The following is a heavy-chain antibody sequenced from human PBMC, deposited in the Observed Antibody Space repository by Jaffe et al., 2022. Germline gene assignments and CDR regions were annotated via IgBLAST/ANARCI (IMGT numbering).Heavy chain of an antibody. Sequence: QVQLVQSGAEVKKPGSSVKVSCKASGGTFSSYAISWVRQAPGQGLEWMGGIIPIFGTANYAQKFQGRVTITADESTSTAYMELSSLRSEDTAVYYCARVVEGRGTSYGSGSYYRSYYFDYWGQGTLVTVSS. V-gene: IGHV1-69*01. J-gene: IGHJ4*02. CDR1: GGTFSSYA. CDR2: IIPIFGTA. D-gene: IGHD3-10*01. CDR3: ARVVEGRGTSYGSGSYYRSYYFDY.